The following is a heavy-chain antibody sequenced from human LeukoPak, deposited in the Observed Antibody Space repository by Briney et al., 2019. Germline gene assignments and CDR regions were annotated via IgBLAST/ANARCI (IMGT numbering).Heavy chain of an antibody. V-gene: IGHV4-39*01. D-gene: IGHD1-1*01. CDR2: IYYSGST. CDR1: GVSISSSSYY. Sequence: PSETLSLTCTVSGVSISSSSYYWGWIRQPPGKGLEWIGSIYYSGSTYYNPSLKSRVTISVDTSKNQFSLKLSSVTAADTSVYYCARHRDWILFDYWGQGTLVTVSS. J-gene: IGHJ4*02. CDR3: ARHRDWILFDY.